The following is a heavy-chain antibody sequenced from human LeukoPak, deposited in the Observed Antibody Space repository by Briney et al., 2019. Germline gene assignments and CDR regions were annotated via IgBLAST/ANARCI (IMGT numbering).Heavy chain of an antibody. CDR3: ARTPVGAAAGIGWFDP. V-gene: IGHV4-39*01. D-gene: IGHD6-13*01. CDR2: IYYSGST. J-gene: IGHJ5*02. CDR1: GGSISSYY. Sequence: SETLSLTCTVSGGSISSYYWSWIRQPPGKGLEWIGSIYYSGSTYYNPSLKSRVTISVGTSKNQFSLKLSSVTAADTAVYYCARTPVGAAAGIGWFDPWGQGTLVTVSS.